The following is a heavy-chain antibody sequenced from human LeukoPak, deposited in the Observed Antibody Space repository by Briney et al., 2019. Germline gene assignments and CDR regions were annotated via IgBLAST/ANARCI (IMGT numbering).Heavy chain of an antibody. CDR3: ARVGFTFGGVDY. CDR1: GFTLSSNW. CDR2: IKQDGSEK. J-gene: IGHJ4*02. D-gene: IGHD3-16*01. V-gene: IGHV3-7*01. Sequence: GGSLRLSCAASGFTLSSNWMNWVRQAPGKGLEWVAIIKQDGSEKYYVDSVKGRFTISRDNAKNSLYLQMNSLRAEDTAVYYCARVGFTFGGVDYWGQGTLVTVSS.